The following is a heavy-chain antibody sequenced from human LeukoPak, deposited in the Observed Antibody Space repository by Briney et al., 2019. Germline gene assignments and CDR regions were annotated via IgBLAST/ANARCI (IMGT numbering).Heavy chain of an antibody. CDR3: ARENGYYDSSGYYSH. J-gene: IGHJ4*02. D-gene: IGHD3-22*01. Sequence: PSETLSLICSVSGGSISSRRYYWGWIRQPPGKGLEWIGSIYSRGTTCYNPSLKSRVTISVDTSNNQFSLKLTSVTAADTAVYYCARENGYYDSSGYYSHWGQGTLVTVSS. CDR1: GGSISSRRYY. V-gene: IGHV4-39*07. CDR2: IYSRGTT.